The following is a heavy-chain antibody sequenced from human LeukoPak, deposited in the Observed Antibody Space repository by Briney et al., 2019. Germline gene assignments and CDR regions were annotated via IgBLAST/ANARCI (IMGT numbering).Heavy chain of an antibody. CDR3: ARRGIEAAGSWDWFDP. CDR1: GGSISSGSYH. Sequence: SQTLSLTCTVSGGSISSGSYHWSWIRQLPGKGLEWIGYIHYSGGTYYNPSLKSRVTISVDTSKNQFSLKMSSVTAADTAVYFCARRGIEAAGSWDWFDPWGQGTLVTVSS. CDR2: IHYSGGT. J-gene: IGHJ5*02. D-gene: IGHD6-13*01. V-gene: IGHV4-31*03.